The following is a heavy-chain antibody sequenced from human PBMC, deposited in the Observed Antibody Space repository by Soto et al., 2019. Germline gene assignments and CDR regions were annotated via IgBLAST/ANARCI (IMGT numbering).Heavy chain of an antibody. J-gene: IGHJ4*02. CDR2: INPMFNST. D-gene: IGHD3-9*01. CDR3: ARQIFAADY. V-gene: IGHV1-69*01. Sequence: QVQLVQSGAEVKKPGSSVKVSCEAPGGTFDHAAITWVRQAPGQGLEWVGGINPMFNSTHYAQKFQGRVTITADAVTLTAFMELRGLTSDDTAVYYCARQIFAADYWGQGTLLVVSS. CDR1: GGTFDHAA.